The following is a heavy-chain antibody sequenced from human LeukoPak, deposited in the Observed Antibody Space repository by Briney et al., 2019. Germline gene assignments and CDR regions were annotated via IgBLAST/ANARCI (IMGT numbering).Heavy chain of an antibody. CDR3: AIHAAGSNDAFDI. D-gene: IGHD6-13*01. CDR1: GYIFTGYY. J-gene: IGHJ3*02. CDR2: IKPNSGDT. Sequence: GASVKVSCKASGYIFTGYYVHWVRQAPGQGLEWMGWIKPNSGDTKYKQEFQGRVTMTRDTSISTAYMELSRLRSDDTAVYYCAIHAAGSNDAFDIWGQGTMVTVSS. V-gene: IGHV1-2*02.